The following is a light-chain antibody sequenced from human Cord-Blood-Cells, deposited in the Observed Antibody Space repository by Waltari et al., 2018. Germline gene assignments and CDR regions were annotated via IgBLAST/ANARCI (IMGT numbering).Light chain of an antibody. CDR1: SSDVGGYNY. CDR3: SSYTSSSTLV. J-gene: IGLJ1*01. CDR2: EVS. Sequence: QSALTRPAPVSGSPGQSITIPCTGTSSDVGGYNYVSWYQQHPGKAPKLMIYEVSNRPSGVSNRFSGSKSGNTASLTISGLQAEDEADYYCSSYTSSSTLVFGTGTKVTVL. V-gene: IGLV2-14*01.